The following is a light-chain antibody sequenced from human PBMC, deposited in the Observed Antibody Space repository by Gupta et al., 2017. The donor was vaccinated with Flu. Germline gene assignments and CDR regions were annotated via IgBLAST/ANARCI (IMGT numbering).Light chain of an antibody. Sequence: GSLSLSPGEEATLSCRASQSVGRNYLSWYQQKPGQAPRLLIYAASSRATGIPDRFSGSGSGTDFTLTISRLEPEDSALYYCHQDDKSPLTFGGGTKVEIK. CDR3: HQDDKSPLT. CDR2: AAS. J-gene: IGKJ4*01. V-gene: IGKV3-20*01. CDR1: QSVGRNY.